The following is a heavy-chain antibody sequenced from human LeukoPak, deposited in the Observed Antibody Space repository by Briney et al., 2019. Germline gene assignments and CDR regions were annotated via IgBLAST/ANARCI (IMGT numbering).Heavy chain of an antibody. V-gene: IGHV3-48*02. CDR2: ISSTSSTI. J-gene: IGHJ4*02. Sequence: PGGSLRLSCTASGFTFSDYTMNWVRPAPGKGLAWVSSISSTSSTIYYADSVKGRFTISRDNAKNSLYLQMNSLRDEDTAVYYCARAVAADFWGQGTQVTVSS. D-gene: IGHD6-19*01. CDR1: GFTFSDYT. CDR3: ARAVAADF.